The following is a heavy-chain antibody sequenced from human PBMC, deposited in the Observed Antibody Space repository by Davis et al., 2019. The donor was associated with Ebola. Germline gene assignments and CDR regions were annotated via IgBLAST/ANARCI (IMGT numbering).Heavy chain of an antibody. V-gene: IGHV3-11*06. J-gene: IGHJ6*04. CDR1: GFTFSDYY. CDR2: ISSSSSYI. CDR3: ARDLSIVGATWYYGMDV. D-gene: IGHD1-26*01. Sequence: GESLKISCAASGFTFSDYYMSWIRQAPGKGLEWVSYISSSSSYIYYADSVKGRFTISRDNAKNSLYLQMNSLRAEDTAVYYCARDLSIVGATWYYGMDVWGKGTTVTVSS.